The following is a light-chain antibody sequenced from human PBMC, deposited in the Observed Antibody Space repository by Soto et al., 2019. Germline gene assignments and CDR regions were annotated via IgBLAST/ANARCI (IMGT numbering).Light chain of an antibody. CDR1: HNVNKC. J-gene: IGKJ3*01. V-gene: IGKV1-5*01. Sequence: DIQMTPSPSTLSASVCERVNITRRANHNVNKCLAWYQQKPGEAPTVLVYDASTLKGGVPSRFSGSGSGTEFTLTISSLQPDDFAFYYCQQYSRYSFTFGPGTKVEI. CDR2: DAS. CDR3: QQYSRYSFT.